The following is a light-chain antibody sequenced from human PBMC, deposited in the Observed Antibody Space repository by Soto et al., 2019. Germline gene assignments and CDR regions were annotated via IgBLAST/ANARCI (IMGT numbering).Light chain of an antibody. CDR1: QSVSRNW. V-gene: IGKV3-20*01. Sequence: MVLTQSPDTLSLSPGERATLSCRASQSVSRNWLAWYQQKPGRAPRLLIYSASSRLTGIPDRFSGSGSGTDFTLTISRLEPEDFAVYYCQQYAMSPPATFGQGTRLEFK. CDR3: QQYAMSPPAT. J-gene: IGKJ2*01. CDR2: SAS.